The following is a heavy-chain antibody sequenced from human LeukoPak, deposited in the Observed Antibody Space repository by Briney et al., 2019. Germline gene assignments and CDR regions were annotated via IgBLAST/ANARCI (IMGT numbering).Heavy chain of an antibody. CDR1: GFTFSDYY. V-gene: IGHV3-11*01. J-gene: IGHJ4*02. CDR2: ISSSGSTI. Sequence: GGSLRLSCAASGFTFSDYYMSWIRQAPGKGLEWVSYISSSGSTIYYADSVKGRFTISRDNAKNSLYLQMNSLRAEDTAVYYCARVLRGWNYVSAEYYFDYWGQGTLVTVPS. D-gene: IGHD1-7*01. CDR3: ARVLRGWNYVSAEYYFDY.